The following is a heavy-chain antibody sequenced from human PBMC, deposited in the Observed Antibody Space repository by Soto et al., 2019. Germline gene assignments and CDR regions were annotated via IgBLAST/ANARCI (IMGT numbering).Heavy chain of an antibody. CDR1: GASISNYY. D-gene: IGHD6-19*01. Sequence: QMQLQESGPGLVKPSETMSLTCTASGASISNYYWNWIRQPPGKGLEWIGHIYNGESTNYNPSLNSRVTISVDTSKNQFSLKLGSVTAAGTAVYYCAQTTGWPGFDYWGQGILVTVSS. CDR3: AQTTGWPGFDY. J-gene: IGHJ4*02. V-gene: IGHV4-59*01. CDR2: IYNGEST.